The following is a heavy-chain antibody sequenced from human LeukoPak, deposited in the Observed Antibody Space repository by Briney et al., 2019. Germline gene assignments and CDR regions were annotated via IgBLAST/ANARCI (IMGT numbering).Heavy chain of an antibody. CDR1: GGSISGYF. J-gene: IGHJ4*02. D-gene: IGHD1-26*01. CDR3: AGEPTTGREPTSGRPLDY. CDR2: IYSSGSN. Sequence: SSETLSLTCTVSGGSISGYFWTWIRQPAGKGLEWIGRIYSSGSNNYNPSLKSRVTMSLDTSKNHFSLNLTSVTAADTAVYYCAGEPTTGREPTSGRPLDYWGQGTLVTVSS. V-gene: IGHV4-4*07.